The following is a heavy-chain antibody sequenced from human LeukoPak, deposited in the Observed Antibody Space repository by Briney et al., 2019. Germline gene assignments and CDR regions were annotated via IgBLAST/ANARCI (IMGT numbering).Heavy chain of an antibody. D-gene: IGHD3-16*01. CDR3: ARYGGIRAYYYYYMDV. J-gene: IGHJ6*03. CDR1: GYTFTSYD. CDR2: MNPNSGNT. Sequence: ASVKVSCKASGYTFTSYDINWVRQATAQGLEWMGWMNPNSGNTGYAQKFQGRVTMTRNTSISTAYMELSSLRSEDTAVYYCARYGGIRAYYYYYMDVWGKGTTVTVSS. V-gene: IGHV1-8*01.